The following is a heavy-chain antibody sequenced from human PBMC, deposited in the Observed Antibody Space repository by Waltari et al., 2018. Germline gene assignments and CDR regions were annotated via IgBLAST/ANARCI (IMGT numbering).Heavy chain of an antibody. CDR3: ARDYWYFDL. J-gene: IGHJ2*01. CDR2: VDNTGSTQ. Sequence: EQLVQSGGGLVLPGGSLELSCEGSGFTFSNHWMHWVRQAPGKGLEWVSRVDNTGSTQDYADSVKGRFTMSRNNAANAIYLRMNSLRDEDTAIYFCARDYWYFDLWGHGTPVSVSS. CDR1: GFTFSNHW. V-gene: IGHV3-74*01.